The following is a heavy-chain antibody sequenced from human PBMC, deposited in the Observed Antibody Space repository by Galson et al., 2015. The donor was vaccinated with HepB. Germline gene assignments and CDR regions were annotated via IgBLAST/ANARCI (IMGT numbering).Heavy chain of an antibody. D-gene: IGHD3-22*01. CDR1: GGSIRSYY. V-gene: IGHV4-59*01. J-gene: IGHJ6*02. CDR3: ARDGITVVVGEDIYYYYGMDV. CDR2: NYYSGNT. Sequence: ETLSLTCVVSGGSIRSYYWSWIRQSPGKGLEWIGYNYYSGNTNYNTSLKSRVTISGDTSKNQFSLKLSSVTPATTAVYYCARDGITVVVGEDIYYYYGMDVWGQGTTVTVSS.